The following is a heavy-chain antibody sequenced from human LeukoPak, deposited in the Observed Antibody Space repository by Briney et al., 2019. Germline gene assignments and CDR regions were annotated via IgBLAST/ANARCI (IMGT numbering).Heavy chain of an antibody. CDR1: GFTFSSYS. Sequence: GGSLRLSCAASGFTFSSYSMNWVRQAPGKGLEWVSSISSSSSYIYYADSVKGRFTISRDNSKNTLYLQMNSLRAEDTAVYYCATLTVTTWDWFDPWGQGTLGTVSA. V-gene: IGHV3-21*01. CDR2: ISSSSSYI. J-gene: IGHJ5*02. D-gene: IGHD4-17*01. CDR3: ATLTVTTWDWFDP.